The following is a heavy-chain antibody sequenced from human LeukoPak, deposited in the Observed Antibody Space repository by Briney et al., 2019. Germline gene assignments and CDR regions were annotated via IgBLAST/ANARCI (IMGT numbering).Heavy chain of an antibody. CDR1: GYTFSTCA. CDR2: MNPNSGNT. Sequence: GASVKVSCKASGYTFSTCAINWVRQAAGQGLEWMGWMNPNSGNTGFAHKFQGRVTMTRDTSINTAYMELSSLRSEDTAVYYCARVLGSISHWGQGTLVTVSS. D-gene: IGHD1-1*01. J-gene: IGHJ4*02. CDR3: ARVLGSISH. V-gene: IGHV1-8*01.